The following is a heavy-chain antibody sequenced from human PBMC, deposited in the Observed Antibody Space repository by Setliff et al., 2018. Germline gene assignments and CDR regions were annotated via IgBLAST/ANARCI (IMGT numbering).Heavy chain of an antibody. CDR1: GGSITTGGYY. Sequence: SETLSLTCTVSGGSITTGGYYWSWIRQHPGEGLEWIGYIYHSGTTYYSPSLESRVRLSVDTSNSQFSLKLSSVTAADRAIYFCARYSSPYYYMDVWGTGIAVTVSS. D-gene: IGHD5-18*01. V-gene: IGHV4-31*03. CDR2: IYHSGTT. CDR3: ARYSSPYYYMDV. J-gene: IGHJ6*03.